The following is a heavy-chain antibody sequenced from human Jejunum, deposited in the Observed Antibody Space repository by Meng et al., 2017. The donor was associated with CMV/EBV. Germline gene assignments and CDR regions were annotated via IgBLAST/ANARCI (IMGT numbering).Heavy chain of an antibody. Sequence: TLDDDAMDWVRKGTGKGLEWVSGISWRSSNIGYADSVKGRFIISRDNAKNSLYLQMNSLRPEDTALYYCAKDREWNYPRGGAFDIWGQGTMVTVSS. J-gene: IGHJ3*02. CDR2: ISWRSSNI. D-gene: IGHD1-7*01. CDR3: AKDREWNYPRGGAFDI. CDR1: TLDDDA. V-gene: IGHV3-9*01.